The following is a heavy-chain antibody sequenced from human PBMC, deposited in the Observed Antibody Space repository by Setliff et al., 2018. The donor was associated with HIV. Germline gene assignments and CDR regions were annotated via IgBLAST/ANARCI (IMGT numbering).Heavy chain of an antibody. CDR3: ARDGFWSGYIDY. CDR1: GGSVSSGSYY. Sequence: PSETLSLTCTVSGGSVSSGSYYWSWIRQPPGKGLEWIGYIYTSGSTNYNPSLKSRVTMSVDTSKNQFSLKLSSVTAADTAVYYCARDGFWSGYIDYWGQGTLVTVSS. V-gene: IGHV4-61*01. J-gene: IGHJ4*02. CDR2: IYTSGST. D-gene: IGHD3-3*01.